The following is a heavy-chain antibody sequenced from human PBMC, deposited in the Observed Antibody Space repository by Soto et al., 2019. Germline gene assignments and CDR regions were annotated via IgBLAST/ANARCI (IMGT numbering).Heavy chain of an antibody. Sequence: PGGSLRLSCAASGFTFSSYGMHWVRQAPGKGLEWVAVIWYDGSNKYYADSVKGRFTISRDNSKITLYLQMNSLRAEDTAVYYCARSLGRGYCSGGSCYSVDYWGQGTRVTVSS. CDR1: GFTFSSYG. CDR2: IWYDGSNK. J-gene: IGHJ4*02. CDR3: ARSLGRGYCSGGSCYSVDY. D-gene: IGHD2-15*01. V-gene: IGHV3-33*01.